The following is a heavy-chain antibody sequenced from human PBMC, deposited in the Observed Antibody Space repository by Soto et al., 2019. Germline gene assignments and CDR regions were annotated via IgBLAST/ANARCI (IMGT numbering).Heavy chain of an antibody. V-gene: IGHV4-30-4*01. D-gene: IGHD1-26*01. CDR3: ARGPSGDKVDY. Sequence: QVQLQEPGPRLVEPSHTLSLTCTVSGASISNGYYSWSWIRQSPGTGLEWIGHIHSGGTAYSNPSLKSRLTVAVDMSKNQFSLKLSSLTAADTAVYYCARGPSGDKVDYWGQGTLVPVSS. CDR1: GASISNGYYS. J-gene: IGHJ4*02. CDR2: IHSGGTA.